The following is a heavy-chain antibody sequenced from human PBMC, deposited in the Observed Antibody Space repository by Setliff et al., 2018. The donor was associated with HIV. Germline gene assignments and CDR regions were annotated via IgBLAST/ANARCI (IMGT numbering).Heavy chain of an antibody. D-gene: IGHD6-19*01. CDR1: GYTFLTYG. J-gene: IGHJ4*02. Sequence: ASVKVSCKASGYTFLTYGISWVRQAPGHGLEWMGWISPYNGHTNYAQNFQGRVTMTRNTSISTAYMEVSSLRSDDTAVYYCARDRTHRSGWYGYFEYWGQGTLVTVSS. CDR2: ISPYNGHT. V-gene: IGHV1-18*01. CDR3: ARDRTHRSGWYGYFEY.